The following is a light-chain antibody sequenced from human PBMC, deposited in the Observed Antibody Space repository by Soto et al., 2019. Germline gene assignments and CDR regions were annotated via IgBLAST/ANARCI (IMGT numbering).Light chain of an antibody. CDR3: NSYRSTSARYV. CDR1: NIDVGGYNY. Sequence: QFVLTQPASVSGSPGQSITISCTGTNIDVGGYNYVSWYQQHPGKAPRLIISDVSNRPSGVSNRFSGSKSGNTASLTISGLQAEDEADYYCNSYRSTSARYVFGTGTKVT. V-gene: IGLV2-14*01. CDR2: DVS. J-gene: IGLJ1*01.